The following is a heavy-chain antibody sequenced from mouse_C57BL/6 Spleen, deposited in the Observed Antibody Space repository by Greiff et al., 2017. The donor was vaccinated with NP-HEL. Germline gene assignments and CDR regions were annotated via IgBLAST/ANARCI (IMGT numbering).Heavy chain of an antibody. J-gene: IGHJ2*01. D-gene: IGHD1-1*01. CDR1: GFTFSSYT. CDR3: ARQTTVVATWDYFDY. Sequence: EVQGVESGGGLVKPGGSLKLSCAASGFTFSSYTMSWVRQTPEKRLEWVATISGGGGNTYYPDSVKGRFTISRDNAKNTLYLQMSSLRSEDTALYYCARQTTVVATWDYFDYWGQGTTLTVSS. V-gene: IGHV5-9*01. CDR2: ISGGGGNT.